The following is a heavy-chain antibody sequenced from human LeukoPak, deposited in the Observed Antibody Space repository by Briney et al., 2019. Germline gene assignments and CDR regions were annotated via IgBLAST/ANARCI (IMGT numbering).Heavy chain of an antibody. J-gene: IGHJ6*02. CDR2: IYNTDST. CDR1: GGSVSSYY. Sequence: SETLSLTCTVSGGSVSSYYLSWIRQPPGQGLEWIGYIYNTDSTNYNSCLQSRVAISVETSKTQFSLTLSSVAAADTAVYYCARVTGYSSSWSSYYYYGMDVWGQGTTVTVSS. V-gene: IGHV4-4*09. D-gene: IGHD6-13*01. CDR3: ARVTGYSSSWSSYYYYGMDV.